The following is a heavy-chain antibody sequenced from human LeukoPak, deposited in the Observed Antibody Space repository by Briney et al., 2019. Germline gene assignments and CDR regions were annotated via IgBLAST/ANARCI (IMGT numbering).Heavy chain of an antibody. CDR2: IYHSGST. Sequence: SETLSLTCAVYGGSFSGYYWSWIRQPPGKRLEWIGEIYHSGSTNYNPSLKSRVTISVDTSKNQFSLKLSSVTAADTAVYYCASVSFDAFDIWGQGTMVTVSS. V-gene: IGHV4-34*01. D-gene: IGHD1-26*01. CDR3: ASVSFDAFDI. CDR1: GGSFSGYY. J-gene: IGHJ3*02.